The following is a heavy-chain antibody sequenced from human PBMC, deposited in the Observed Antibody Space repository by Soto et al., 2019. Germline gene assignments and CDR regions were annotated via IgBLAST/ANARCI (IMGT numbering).Heavy chain of an antibody. V-gene: IGHV3-30*18. CDR3: AKDISGGDAPSYYYGMDV. CDR2: ISYDGSNK. CDR1: GFTFRTYA. Sequence: GGSLRLSCAAYGFTFRTYAMNWVRQAPGKGLEWVAVISYDGSNKYYADSVKGRFTISRDNSKNTLYLQMNSLRAEDTAVYYCAKDISGGDAPSYYYGMDVWGQGTTVTVSS. D-gene: IGHD4-17*01. J-gene: IGHJ6*02.